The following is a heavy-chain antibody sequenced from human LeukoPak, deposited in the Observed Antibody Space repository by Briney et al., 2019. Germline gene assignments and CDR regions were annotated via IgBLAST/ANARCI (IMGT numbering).Heavy chain of an antibody. J-gene: IGHJ4*02. Sequence: GRSLRLSCAASGFTFSSYAMHWVRQAPGKGLEWVAVISYDGSNKYYADSVKGRFTISRDNSKNTLYLQMNSLRAEDTSVYYFARAASAYSSSWYYFDYWGQGTLVTVSS. CDR2: ISYDGSNK. CDR1: GFTFSSYA. V-gene: IGHV3-30-3*01. CDR3: ARAASAYSSSWYYFDY. D-gene: IGHD6-13*01.